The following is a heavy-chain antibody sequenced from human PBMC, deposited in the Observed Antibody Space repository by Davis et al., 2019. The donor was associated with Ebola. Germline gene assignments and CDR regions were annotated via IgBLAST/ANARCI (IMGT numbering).Heavy chain of an antibody. CDR2: IDTNTGNP. D-gene: IGHD3-10*01. CDR3: ARGDYYGWGSYDD. CDR1: AYTFTKYA. Sequence: ASVKVSCKASAYTFTKYAMNWVRQAPGQGLEWMGWIDTNTGNPTYAQGFTGRFVFSLDTSVSTAYLQITSLKPEDTAVYYCARGDYYGWGSYDDWGQGTLVTVSS. V-gene: IGHV7-4-1*02. J-gene: IGHJ4*02.